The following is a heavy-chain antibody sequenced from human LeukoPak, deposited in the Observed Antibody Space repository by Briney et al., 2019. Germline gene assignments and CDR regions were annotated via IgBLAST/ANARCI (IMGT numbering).Heavy chain of an antibody. Sequence: ASVKVSCKASGYTFITYALYWVRQAPGQRLEWMGWINAGNGNTKYSEKFQGRVIITRDTSTSTAYMELRSLRSDDTAVYYCARVRVYCSGGRCSQKAFDYWGQGTLVTVSS. CDR3: ARVRVYCSGGRCSQKAFDY. V-gene: IGHV1-3*01. CDR1: GYTFITYA. CDR2: INAGNGNT. D-gene: IGHD2-15*01. J-gene: IGHJ4*02.